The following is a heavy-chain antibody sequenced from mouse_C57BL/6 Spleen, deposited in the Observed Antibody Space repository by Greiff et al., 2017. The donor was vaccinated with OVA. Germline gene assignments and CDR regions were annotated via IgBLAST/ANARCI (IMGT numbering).Heavy chain of an antibody. CDR3: ARRGYGYTSWFAY. Sequence: VQLQQPGAELVKPGASVKMSCKASGYTFTSYWITWVKQRPGQGLEWIGDIYPGSGSPNYNEKFKSKATLTVDTSSSTAYMQLSSLTSEDSAVYYCARRGYGYTSWFAYWGQGTLVTVSA. CDR1: GYTFTSYW. CDR2: IYPGSGSP. V-gene: IGHV1-55*01. J-gene: IGHJ3*01. D-gene: IGHD2-2*01.